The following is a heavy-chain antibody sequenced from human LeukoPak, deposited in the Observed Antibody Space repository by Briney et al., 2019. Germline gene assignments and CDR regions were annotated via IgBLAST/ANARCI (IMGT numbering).Heavy chain of an antibody. CDR1: GFTFSSYS. D-gene: IGHD6-19*01. Sequence: GGSLRLSCAASGFTFSSYSMNWVRQAPGKGLEWVSYISSSSSTIYYADSVKGRFTISRDNAKNSLYLQMNSLRAEDTAVYYCARDKPIHIAVAGTLDYWGQGTLVTVSS. J-gene: IGHJ4*02. CDR2: ISSSSSTI. V-gene: IGHV3-48*04. CDR3: ARDKPIHIAVAGTLDY.